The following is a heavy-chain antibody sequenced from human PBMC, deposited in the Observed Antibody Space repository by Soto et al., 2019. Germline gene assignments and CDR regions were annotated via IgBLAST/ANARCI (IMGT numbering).Heavy chain of an antibody. CDR2: IYPSVSS. CDR1: GFAISRGYY. J-gene: IGHJ4*02. D-gene: IGHD1-1*01. CDR3: AREKVGTTFLDN. V-gene: IGHV4-38-2*02. Sequence: PSETLSLTCSVAGFAISRGYYWSWVRQPPGKGLEWIGSIYPSVSSYHNPSLETRVRLSIDTSKNQFTLNLTSVTAADTALYYCAREKVGTTFLDNWGQGIQVTVSS.